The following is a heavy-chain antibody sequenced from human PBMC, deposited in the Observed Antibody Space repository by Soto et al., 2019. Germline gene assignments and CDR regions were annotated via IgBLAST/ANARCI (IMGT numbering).Heavy chain of an antibody. D-gene: IGHD3-22*01. CDR1: GYTFTSYD. CDR3: ARDYYDSSGVTQGFDP. CDR2: MNPNSGNT. Sequence: GASVKVSCKASGYTFTSYDINWVRQATGQGLEWMGWMNPNSGNTGYAQKFQGRVTMTRNTSISTAYMELSSLRSEDTAVYYCARDYYDSSGVTQGFDPWGQGTLVTVSS. V-gene: IGHV1-8*01. J-gene: IGHJ5*02.